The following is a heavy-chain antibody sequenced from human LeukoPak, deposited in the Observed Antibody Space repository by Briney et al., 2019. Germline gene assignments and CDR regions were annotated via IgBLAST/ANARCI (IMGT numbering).Heavy chain of an antibody. J-gene: IGHJ4*02. Sequence: GGSLRLSCVASGFTFSTYAMSWVRQAPGKGLEWVSAISSSGGSTYFADSVKGRFTISRDNSKNTLFLQMNSLRAEDTAVYYCAKRGMTTIKERFDFWGQGTLVTVSS. V-gene: IGHV3-23*01. CDR1: GFTFSTYA. CDR2: ISSSGGST. D-gene: IGHD5-24*01. CDR3: AKRGMTTIKERFDF.